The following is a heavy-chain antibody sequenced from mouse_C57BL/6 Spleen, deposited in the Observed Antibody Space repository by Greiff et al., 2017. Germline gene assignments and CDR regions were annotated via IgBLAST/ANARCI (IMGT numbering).Heavy chain of an antibody. CDR1: GYTFTDYY. Sequence: VQLQQSGAELVRPGASVKLSCKASGYTFTDYYINWVKQRPGQGLEWIARIYPGSGNTYYNEKFKGKATLTAEKSSSTAYMQLSSLTSEDSAVYFCARKGGNYVGDAMDYWGQGTSVTVSS. D-gene: IGHD2-1*01. CDR2: IYPGSGNT. J-gene: IGHJ4*01. CDR3: ARKGGNYVGDAMDY. V-gene: IGHV1-76*01.